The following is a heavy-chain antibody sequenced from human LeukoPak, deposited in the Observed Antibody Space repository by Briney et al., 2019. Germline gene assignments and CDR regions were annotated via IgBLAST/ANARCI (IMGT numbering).Heavy chain of an antibody. CDR1: GFTFSDYY. CDR3: ARDASWSEQYYFDY. CDR2: ISGGGSTI. V-gene: IGHV3-11*04. J-gene: IGHJ4*02. D-gene: IGHD6-13*01. Sequence: GGSLRLSCAASGFTFSDYYMSWIRQAPGKGLEWVSYISGGGSTIYYAGSVKGRFTISRDNAKNSLYLQMNSLRAEDTAVYYCARDASWSEQYYFDYWGQGTLVTVSS.